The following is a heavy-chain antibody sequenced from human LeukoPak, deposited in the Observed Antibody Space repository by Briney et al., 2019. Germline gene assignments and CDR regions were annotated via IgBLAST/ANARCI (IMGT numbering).Heavy chain of an antibody. Sequence: SETLSLTCTVSDYSISSGYYWGWIRQPPGKGLEWIGSMYHRGSTYYNPSLQSRVTISVDTSKNHFSLKLSSVTAADTAVYFCARDPLVTRGSYRSIYFDYWGQGTLVTVSS. CDR3: ARDPLVTRGSYRSIYFDY. D-gene: IGHD1-26*01. CDR1: DYSISSGYY. J-gene: IGHJ4*02. CDR2: MYHRGST. V-gene: IGHV4-38-2*02.